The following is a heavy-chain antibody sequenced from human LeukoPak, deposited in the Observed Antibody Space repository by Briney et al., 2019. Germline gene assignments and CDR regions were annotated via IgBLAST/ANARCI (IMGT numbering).Heavy chain of an antibody. Sequence: GGSLRLSCAASGFTFSNYDMSWVRQAPGKGLKWVSTIGDSGGSAHYADSVKGRFTVSRDNAKNTLYLQMNSLRAEDTAVYYCARDGGSGRNGAFDIWGQGTMVTVSS. J-gene: IGHJ3*02. CDR2: IGDSGGSA. CDR3: ARDGGSGRNGAFDI. CDR1: GFTFSNYD. V-gene: IGHV3-23*01. D-gene: IGHD3-10*01.